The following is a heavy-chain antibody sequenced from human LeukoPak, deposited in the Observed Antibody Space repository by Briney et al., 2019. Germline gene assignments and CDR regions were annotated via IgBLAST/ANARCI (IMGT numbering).Heavy chain of an antibody. CDR1: GFTFSSYS. Sequence: PGGSLRLSCAASGFTFSSYSMNWVRQAPGKGLEWVSSISSSSSYIYYADSVKGRFTISRDNAKNSLYLQMNSLRAEDTAVYYCARDFAAIAAAGKYYYYYYMDVWGKGTTVTVSS. D-gene: IGHD6-13*01. J-gene: IGHJ6*03. CDR2: ISSSSSYI. CDR3: ARDFAAIAAAGKYYYYYYMDV. V-gene: IGHV3-21*01.